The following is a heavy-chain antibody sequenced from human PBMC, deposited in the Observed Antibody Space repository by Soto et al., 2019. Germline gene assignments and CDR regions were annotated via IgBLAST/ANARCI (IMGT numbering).Heavy chain of an antibody. CDR3: AREGSSWYYFDY. V-gene: IGHV3-30-3*01. J-gene: IGHJ4*02. CDR1: GFTFSSYA. CDR2: ISYDGSNK. Sequence: QVQLVESGGGVVQPGRSLRLSCAASGFTFSSYAMHRVRQAPGKGLEWVAVISYDGSNKYYADSVKGRFTISRDNSKNTLYLQMNSLRAEDTAVYYCAREGSSWYYFDYWGQGTLVTVSS. D-gene: IGHD6-13*01.